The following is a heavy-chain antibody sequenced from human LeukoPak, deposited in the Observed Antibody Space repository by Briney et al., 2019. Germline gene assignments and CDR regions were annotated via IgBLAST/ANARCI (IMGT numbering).Heavy chain of an antibody. CDR1: GYTFTAYY. Sequence: GASVKVSCKASGYTFTAYYMHWVRQAPGQGLEWMGWINPNSGGTNYAQKFQGRVTMTRDTSISTAYVELSRLTSDDTAVYYCARGGSYSSGYYYVIDFWGQGTLVTVPS. D-gene: IGHD3-22*01. CDR2: INPNSGGT. V-gene: IGHV1-2*02. J-gene: IGHJ4*02. CDR3: ARGGSYSSGYYYVIDF.